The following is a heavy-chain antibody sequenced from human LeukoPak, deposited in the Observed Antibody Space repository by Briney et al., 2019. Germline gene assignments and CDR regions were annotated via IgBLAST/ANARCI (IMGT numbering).Heavy chain of an antibody. CDR1: GFTFSSYS. D-gene: IGHD6-19*01. V-gene: IGHV3-21*01. J-gene: IGHJ4*02. CDR3: ARIGIAVAGKYYFDY. Sequence: GGSLRLSCAASGFTFSSYSMNWVRQAPGKGLEWVSSISSSSSYIYYADSVKGRFTISRDNAKNSLYLQMNSLRAEDTAVYYCARIGIAVAGKYYFDYWGQGTLVTVSP. CDR2: ISSSSSYI.